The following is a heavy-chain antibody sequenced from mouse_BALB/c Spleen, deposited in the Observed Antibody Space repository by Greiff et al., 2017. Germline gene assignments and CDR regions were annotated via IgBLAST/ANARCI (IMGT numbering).Heavy chain of an antibody. D-gene: IGHD2-4*01. CDR1: GFTFTDYY. J-gene: IGHJ3*01. V-gene: IGHV7-3*02. CDR3: ARGGYYDYETVAY. Sequence: EVHLVESGGGLVQPGGSLRLSCPTSGFTFTDYYMSWVRQPPGKALEWLGFIRNKANGYTTEYSASVKGRFTISRDNSQSILYLQMNTLRAEDSATYYCARGGYYDYETVAYWGQGTLVTVSA. CDR2: IRNKANGYTT.